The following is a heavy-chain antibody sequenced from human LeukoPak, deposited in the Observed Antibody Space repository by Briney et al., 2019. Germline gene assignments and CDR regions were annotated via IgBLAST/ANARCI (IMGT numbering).Heavy chain of an antibody. Sequence: GESLKISCKSSGYRFTNYWIGWVRQMPGKGLEWMGVIYLDDSDARYSPSFQGQVTMSADKSISTAYLQWSSLMASDTATYYCARQRDGYINDAFDIWGQGTMVTVSS. CDR1: GYRFTNYW. D-gene: IGHD5-24*01. J-gene: IGHJ3*02. CDR2: IYLDDSDA. V-gene: IGHV5-51*01. CDR3: ARQRDGYINDAFDI.